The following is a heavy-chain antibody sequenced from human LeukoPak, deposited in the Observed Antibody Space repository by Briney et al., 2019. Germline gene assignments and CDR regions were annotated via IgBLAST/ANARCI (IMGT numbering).Heavy chain of an antibody. CDR3: ARVPVGSGWYPSFDY. CDR1: GFTFSSYS. Sequence: GGSLRLSCAASGFTFSSYSMNWVRQAPGKGLEWVSSISSSSSYIYYADSVKGRFTISRDNSKNTLYLQMNSLRAEDTAVYYCARVPVGSGWYPSFDYWGQGTLVTVSS. V-gene: IGHV3-21*01. D-gene: IGHD6-19*01. J-gene: IGHJ4*02. CDR2: ISSSSSYI.